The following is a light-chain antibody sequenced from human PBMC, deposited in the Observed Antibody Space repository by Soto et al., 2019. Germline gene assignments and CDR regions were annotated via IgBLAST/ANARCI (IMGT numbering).Light chain of an antibody. CDR2: AAS. V-gene: IGKV3-11*01. Sequence: EVVLSQSPATLSLSRGERATLSCGASQTCMNNLAWYQQRPGQAPRLLISAASSRATGIPARFSGSGSGTDFTLTISSIESEDFAVYYCQQHSNWPPTFGGGTNVDXK. CDR3: QQHSNWPPT. CDR1: QTCMNN. J-gene: IGKJ4*01.